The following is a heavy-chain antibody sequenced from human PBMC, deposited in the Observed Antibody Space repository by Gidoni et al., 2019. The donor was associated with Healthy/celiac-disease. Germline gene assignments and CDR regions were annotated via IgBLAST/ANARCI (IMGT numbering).Heavy chain of an antibody. V-gene: IGHV1-69*06. Sequence: QVQLVQSGAEVKKPGSSVTVSCKASGGTFSSYAISWGRQAPGQGLEWMGGIIPIFGTENYAQKFQGRVTITAYNATSTAYMGLSALRFEDRAGYYCVGPPLNSYGGNYYFVYGGQGTLVTVSS. CDR1: GGTFSSYA. D-gene: IGHD2-21*02. J-gene: IGHJ4*02. CDR2: IIPIFGTE. CDR3: VGPPLNSYGGNYYFVY.